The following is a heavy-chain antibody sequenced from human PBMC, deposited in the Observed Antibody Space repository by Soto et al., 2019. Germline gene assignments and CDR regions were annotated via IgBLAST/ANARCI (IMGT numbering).Heavy chain of an antibody. CDR3: ARDLHMWGISSYFDY. CDR1: GFTFSSYS. D-gene: IGHD7-27*01. Sequence: GGSLRLSCAASGFTFSSYSMNWVRQAPGKGLEWVSSISSSSSYIYYADSVKGRFTISRDNAKNSLYLQMNSLRAEDTAVYYCARDLHMWGISSYFDYWGQGTLVTVSS. V-gene: IGHV3-21*01. CDR2: ISSSSSYI. J-gene: IGHJ4*02.